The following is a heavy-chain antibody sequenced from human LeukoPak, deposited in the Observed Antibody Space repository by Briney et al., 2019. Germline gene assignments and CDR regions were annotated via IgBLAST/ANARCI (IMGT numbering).Heavy chain of an antibody. J-gene: IGHJ5*02. CDR3: AKGGSGYFADL. CDR2: ISNDGGGT. D-gene: IGHD3-22*01. CDR1: GLIFNNYG. Sequence: GGSLRLSCAASGLIFNNYGLIWVRQAPGKGLQWVSAISNDGGGTTYADFVKGRFTISRDNSKNTLFLQMSSLRAEDTALYYCAKGGSGYFADLWGQGTLVTVSS. V-gene: IGHV3-23*01.